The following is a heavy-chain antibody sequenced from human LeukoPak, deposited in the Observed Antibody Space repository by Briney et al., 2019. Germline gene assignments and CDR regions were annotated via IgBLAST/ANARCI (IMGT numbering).Heavy chain of an antibody. CDR1: GGTFSSYA. D-gene: IGHD1-1*01. CDR2: ISAYNGNT. V-gene: IGHV1-18*01. J-gene: IGHJ4*02. CDR3: ARDKNWKPDY. Sequence: ASVKVSCTASGGTFSSYAISWVRQAPGQGLEWMGWISAYNGNTNYAHRLQGRVTMTTDTSTSTVYMELRSLRSDDTAVYYCARDKNWKPDYWGQGTLVTVSS.